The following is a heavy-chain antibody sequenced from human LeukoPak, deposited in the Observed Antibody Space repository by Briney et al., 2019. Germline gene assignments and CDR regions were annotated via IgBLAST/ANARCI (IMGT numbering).Heavy chain of an antibody. CDR1: GGSISSGDYY. CDR3: ARDGRAGSLFAY. Sequence: SETLSLTCTVSGGSISSGDYYWSWIRQPPEKGLEWIGYIYYSGSTYYNPSLKSRVTISVDTSKNQFSLKLSSVTAADTAIYYCARDGRAGSLFAYWGQGTLVTVSS. V-gene: IGHV4-30-4*01. J-gene: IGHJ4*02. CDR2: IYYSGST. D-gene: IGHD6-19*01.